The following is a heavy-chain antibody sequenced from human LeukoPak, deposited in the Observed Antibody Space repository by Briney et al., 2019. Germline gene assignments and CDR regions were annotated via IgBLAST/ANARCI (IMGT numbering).Heavy chain of an antibody. D-gene: IGHD3-22*01. CDR2: ISYDGSNK. Sequence: GRSLRLSCAASGFTFSSYGMHWVRQAPGRGLEWVAVISYDGSNKYYADSVKGRFTISRDNSKNTLYLQMNSLRAEDTAVYSCAKGFDSSGYYYFDYWGQGTLVTVSS. V-gene: IGHV3-30*18. CDR1: GFTFSSYG. J-gene: IGHJ4*02. CDR3: AKGFDSSGYYYFDY.